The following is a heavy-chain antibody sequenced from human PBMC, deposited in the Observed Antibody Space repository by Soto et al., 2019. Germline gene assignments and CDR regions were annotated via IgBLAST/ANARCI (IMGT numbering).Heavy chain of an antibody. CDR3: ARYYNVFWYFDY. Sequence: SETLSLTCTVSGGSISSYYWSWIRQPPGKGLEWIGYIYDSGGTNYNPSLESRVTISVDTSKNQFSLKLSSVTAADTAVYYCARYYNVFWYFDYWGQGTLVTVSS. V-gene: IGHV4-59*01. J-gene: IGHJ4*02. CDR2: IYDSGGT. CDR1: GGSISSYY. D-gene: IGHD1-1*01.